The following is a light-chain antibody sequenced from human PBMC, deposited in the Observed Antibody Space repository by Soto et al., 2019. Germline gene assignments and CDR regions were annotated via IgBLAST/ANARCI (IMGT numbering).Light chain of an antibody. CDR2: GAS. V-gene: IGKV3-20*01. CDR3: QQYGSSPLT. J-gene: IGKJ4*01. CDR1: QSGSSSF. Sequence: EIVLTQSPGTLSLSPGERATLSCRASQSGSSSFLAWYQQKPGQAPRLLIYGASSRANGIPDRFSGSGSGTDFTLNISRLEPEDVAVYYCQQYGSSPLTFGGGTKVEI.